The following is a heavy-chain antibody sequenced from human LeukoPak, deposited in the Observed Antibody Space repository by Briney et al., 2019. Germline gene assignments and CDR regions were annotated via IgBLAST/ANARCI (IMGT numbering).Heavy chain of an antibody. CDR3: ARLPTYCSGGSCPYTNDY. CDR1: GYTFTSYY. Sequence: ASVKVSCKASGYTFTSYYMHWVRQAPGQGLEWMGIINPSGGSTSYAQKFQGRVAMTRDTSTSTAYMELSSLRSEDTAVYYCARLPTYCSGGSCPYTNDYWGQGTLVTVSS. J-gene: IGHJ4*02. V-gene: IGHV1-46*01. CDR2: INPSGGST. D-gene: IGHD2-15*01.